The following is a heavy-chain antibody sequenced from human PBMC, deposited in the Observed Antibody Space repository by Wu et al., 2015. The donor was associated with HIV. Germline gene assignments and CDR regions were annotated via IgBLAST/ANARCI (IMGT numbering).Heavy chain of an antibody. J-gene: IGHJ4*02. CDR2: IIPFFGTT. CDR3: ARGPLNWGAVDN. V-gene: IGHV1-69*01. Sequence: QVQLMQSGAEVKKPGASVKVSCRASGDAFDRYHMHWVRQAPGQGLEWMGQIIPFFGTTNYAQKFQDRVTLTADESTSTIYMELSNLRFEDTAVYYCARGPLNWGAVDNWGQGTLVTVSS. CDR1: GDAFDRYH. D-gene: IGHD7-27*01.